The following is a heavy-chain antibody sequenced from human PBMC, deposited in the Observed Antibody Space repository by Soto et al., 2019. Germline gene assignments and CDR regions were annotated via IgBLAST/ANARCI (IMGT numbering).Heavy chain of an antibody. CDR1: GDSTSGSSFY. CDR2: IYYGGST. V-gene: IGHV4-39*01. CDR3: ARGRGVVVVAAPPRGWFDP. J-gene: IGHJ5*02. Sequence: SETLSLTCTVSGDSTSGSSFYWGWIRQPPGKGLEWIASIYYGGSTYYNPSLRGRVTMSVDTSKNQFSLMLTSVTAADTAVYYCARGRGVVVVAAPPRGWFDPWGQGTLVTVSS. D-gene: IGHD2-15*01.